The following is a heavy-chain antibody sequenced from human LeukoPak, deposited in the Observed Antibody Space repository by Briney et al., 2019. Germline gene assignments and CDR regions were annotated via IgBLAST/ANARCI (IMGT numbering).Heavy chain of an antibody. CDR3: ARSSYRYSGSYGGGDY. D-gene: IGHD1-26*01. CDR2: ISSSGSTI. J-gene: IGHJ4*02. CDR1: GFTFSSYE. Sequence: PGGSLRLSCAASGFTFSSYEMNWVRQAPGKGLEWVSYISSSGSTIYYADSVKGRFTISRDNAKSSLYLQMNSLRAEDTAVYYCARSSYRYSGSYGGGDYWGQGTLVTVSS. V-gene: IGHV3-48*03.